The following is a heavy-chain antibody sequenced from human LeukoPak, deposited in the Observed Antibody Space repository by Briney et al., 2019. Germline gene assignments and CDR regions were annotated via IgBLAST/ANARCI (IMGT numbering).Heavy chain of an antibody. V-gene: IGHV3-30-3*02. CDR2: MSYDGTDK. Sequence: PGGSLRLSCAASGFTFRNYAMHWVRQAPGKGLEWVAVMSYDGTDKYSADSVKGRFTISRDNSKNTLSLQMNSLRDEDTAVYYCAKDPSASPRETQYWGQGTLVTVSS. CDR1: GFTFRNYA. CDR3: AKDPSASPRETQY. J-gene: IGHJ4*02. D-gene: IGHD2-21*01.